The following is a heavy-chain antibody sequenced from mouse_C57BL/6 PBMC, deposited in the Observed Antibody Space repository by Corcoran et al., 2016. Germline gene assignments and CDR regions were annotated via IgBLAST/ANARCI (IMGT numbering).Heavy chain of an antibody. Sequence: EVQLQQSGPELVKPGASVKISCKASGYTFTDYYMNWVKQSHGKSLEWIGDINPNNGGTSYNQKFRGKATLTVDKSSSTAYMELRSLTSEDSAVYYCARFPRQLRGMDYWGQGTSVTVSS. J-gene: IGHJ4*01. D-gene: IGHD3-2*02. CDR3: ARFPRQLRGMDY. CDR1: GYTFTDYY. CDR2: INPNNGGT. V-gene: IGHV1-26*01.